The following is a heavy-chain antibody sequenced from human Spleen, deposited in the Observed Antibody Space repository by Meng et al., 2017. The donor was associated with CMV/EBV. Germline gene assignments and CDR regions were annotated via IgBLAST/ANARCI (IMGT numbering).Heavy chain of an antibody. CDR2: IIPILGIA. Sequence: SVKVSCKASGGTFSSYAISWVRQAPGQGLEWMGGIIPILGIANYAQKFQGRVTITADKSTSTAYMELSRLRSDDTAVYYCARTVPVSDYDVLTGYAYGMDVWGQGTTVTVSS. CDR3: ARTVPVSDYDVLTGYAYGMDV. D-gene: IGHD3-9*01. V-gene: IGHV1-69*10. CDR1: GGTFSSYA. J-gene: IGHJ6*02.